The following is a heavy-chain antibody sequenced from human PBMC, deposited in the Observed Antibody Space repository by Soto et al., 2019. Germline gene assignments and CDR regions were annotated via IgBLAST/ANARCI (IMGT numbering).Heavy chain of an antibody. Sequence: EVQLLESGGGLVQPGGSLRLSCAASGFTFSSYAMSWVRQAPGKGPEWVSAISGSGGSTYYADSVKGRFTISRDNSKNTLYLQMNSLRAEDTAVYYCAKEGGLAGHYYYYMDVWGKGTTVTVSS. CDR3: AKEGGLAGHYYYYMDV. J-gene: IGHJ6*03. D-gene: IGHD3-16*01. V-gene: IGHV3-23*01. CDR1: GFTFSSYA. CDR2: ISGSGGST.